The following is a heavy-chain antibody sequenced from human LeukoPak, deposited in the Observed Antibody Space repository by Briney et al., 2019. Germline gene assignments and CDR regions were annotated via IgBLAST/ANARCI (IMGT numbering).Heavy chain of an antibody. CDR3: ARDRSSGWYFVFSDAFDI. J-gene: IGHJ3*02. D-gene: IGHD6-19*01. CDR2: INHSGST. V-gene: IGHV4-34*01. Sequence: SATLSLTCAVYGGSFSGYYWSWIRQPPGKGLEWIGEINHSGSTNYNRSLKSRVTISVDTSKNQFSLKLSSVTAADTAVYYCARDRSSGWYFVFSDAFDIWSQGTMVTVSS. CDR1: GGSFSGYY.